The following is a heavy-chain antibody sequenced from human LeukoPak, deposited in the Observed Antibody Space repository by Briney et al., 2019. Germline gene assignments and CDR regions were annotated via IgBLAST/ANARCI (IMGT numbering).Heavy chain of an antibody. CDR2: IYYSGST. Sequence: SETLSLTCTVSGGSVSSGSYYWGWIRQPPGKGLEWIGSIYYSGSTYYNPSLKSRVTISVDTSKNQFSLKLSSVTAADTAVYYCARVDTAMALLFDYWGQGTLVTVSS. J-gene: IGHJ4*02. V-gene: IGHV4-39*01. D-gene: IGHD5-18*01. CDR3: ARVDTAMALLFDY. CDR1: GGSVSSGSYY.